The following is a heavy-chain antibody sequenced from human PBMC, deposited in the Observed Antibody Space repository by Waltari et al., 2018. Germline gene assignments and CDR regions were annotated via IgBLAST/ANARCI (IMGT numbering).Heavy chain of an antibody. J-gene: IGHJ4*02. Sequence: QVQLVQSGAEVKKPGASVKVSCKASGYTFTSYGISWVRQAPGQGLEWMGWVSADNSKTNDAPKVQGKVHMATDTSTSTAYMGLRSLRSDDTAVYYCARGERGVLGYSSGWVDYWGQGTLVTVSS. D-gene: IGHD6-19*01. CDR3: ARGERGVLGYSSGWVDY. V-gene: IGHV1-18*01. CDR2: VSADNSKT. CDR1: GYTFTSYG.